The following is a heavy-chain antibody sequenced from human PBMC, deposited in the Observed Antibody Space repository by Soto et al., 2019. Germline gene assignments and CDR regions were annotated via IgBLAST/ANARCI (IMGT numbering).Heavy chain of an antibody. CDR1: GGSISSYY. V-gene: IGHV4-59*01. J-gene: IGHJ4*02. Sequence: QVQLQESGPGLVKPSETLSLTCTVSGGSISSYYWSWIRQPPGKGLEWIGYIYYSGSTNYNPSLKSRVTISVDTSKNQFSLKLSSVTAADTAVYYCARASYDFWSDYFSFFHYWGQGTLVTVSS. CDR3: ARASYDFWSDYFSFFHY. CDR2: IYYSGST. D-gene: IGHD3-3*01.